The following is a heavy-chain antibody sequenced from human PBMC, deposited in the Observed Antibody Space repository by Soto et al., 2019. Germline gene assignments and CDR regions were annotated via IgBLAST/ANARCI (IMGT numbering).Heavy chain of an antibody. D-gene: IGHD4-17*01. CDR1: GHPLSQLS. J-gene: IGHJ4*02. CDR2: FDADEGKT. V-gene: IGHV1-24*01. Sequence: ASVKFSCKVSGHPLSQLSMHWVRQAPGKGLEWVGGFDADEGKTIYAQKFQDRITMTEDTSTDTAYMELSSLISEDTATYYCTTTGNDYGDFDSWGQGTLVTDS. CDR3: TTTGNDYGDFDS.